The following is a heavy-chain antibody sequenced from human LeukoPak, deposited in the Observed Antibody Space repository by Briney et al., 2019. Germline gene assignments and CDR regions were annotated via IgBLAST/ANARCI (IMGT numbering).Heavy chain of an antibody. J-gene: IGHJ4*02. CDR3: ARTLGAAAGTQYFDY. CDR2: INWNGGST. CDR1: GFTFSDYY. Sequence: PGGSLRLSCAASGFTFSDYYMSWIRQAPGKGLEWVSGINWNGGSTGYADSVRGRFTISRDNAKNSLYLQMNSLRAEDTALYYCARTLGAAAGTQYFDYWGQGTLVTVSS. V-gene: IGHV3-20*04. D-gene: IGHD6-13*01.